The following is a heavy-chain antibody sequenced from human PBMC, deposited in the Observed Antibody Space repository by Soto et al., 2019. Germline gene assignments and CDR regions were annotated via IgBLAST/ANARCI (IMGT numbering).Heavy chain of an antibody. V-gene: IGHV4-30-4*01. J-gene: IGHJ6*02. CDR3: ARDRDYDFWSGYPYYYYGMDV. CDR1: GGSISSGDYY. CDR2: IYYSGST. D-gene: IGHD3-3*01. Sequence: SETLSLTCTVSGGSISSGDYYWSWIRQPPGKGLEWIGYIYYSGSTYYNPSLKSRVTISVDTSKNQFSLKLSSVTAADTAVYYCARDRDYDFWSGYPYYYYGMDVWGQGTTVTVSS.